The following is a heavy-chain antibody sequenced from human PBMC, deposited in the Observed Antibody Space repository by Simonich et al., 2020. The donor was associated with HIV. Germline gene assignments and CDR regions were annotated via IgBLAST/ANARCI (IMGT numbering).Heavy chain of an antibody. Sequence: QVQLQQWGAGLLKPSETLSLTCAVYGGSLSGYFWSWIRQPPGKGLEWIGEINHSGRPNYNQSLKSRGTTSVDTSKNQFSLKLSSVTAADTAVYYCARLKVVGTTNVLYYFDYWGQGTLVTVSS. CDR3: ARLKVVGTTNVLYYFDY. J-gene: IGHJ4*02. D-gene: IGHD1-26*01. V-gene: IGHV4-34*01. CDR2: INHSGRP. CDR1: GGSLSGYF.